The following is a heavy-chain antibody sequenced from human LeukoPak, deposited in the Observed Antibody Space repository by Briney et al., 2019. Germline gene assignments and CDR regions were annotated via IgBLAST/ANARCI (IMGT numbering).Heavy chain of an antibody. D-gene: IGHD6-13*01. CDR2: IYYSGDT. CDR3: ARDRSSSWYGGWWFDP. CDR1: GGSISSSSYY. V-gene: IGHV4-39*07. Sequence: PSETLSLTCTVSGGSISSSSYYWGWIRQPPGKGLEWIGNIYYSGDTYYNPSLKSRVTISVDPSKNQFSLKLSSVTAADTAVYYCARDRSSSWYGGWWFDPWGQGTLVTVSS. J-gene: IGHJ5*02.